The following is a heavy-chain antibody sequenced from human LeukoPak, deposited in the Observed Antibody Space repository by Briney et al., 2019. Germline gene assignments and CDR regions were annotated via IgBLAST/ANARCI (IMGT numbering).Heavy chain of an antibody. Sequence: SETLSLTCAVYGGSFSVYYWSWIRQPPGKGLEWIGEINHSGSTNYNPSLKSRVTISVDTSKNQFSLKLSSVTAADTAVYYCARALVGATELWFDPWGQGTLVTVSS. CDR1: GGSFSVYY. V-gene: IGHV4-34*01. J-gene: IGHJ5*02. CDR2: INHSGST. CDR3: ARALVGATELWFDP. D-gene: IGHD1-26*01.